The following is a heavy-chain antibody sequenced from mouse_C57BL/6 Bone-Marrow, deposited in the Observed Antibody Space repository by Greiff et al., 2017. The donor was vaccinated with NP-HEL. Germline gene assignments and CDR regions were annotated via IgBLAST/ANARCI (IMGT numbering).Heavy chain of an antibody. J-gene: IGHJ3*01. D-gene: IGHD2-14*01. CDR1: GYTFTSYG. CDR3: ARGATIGAY. V-gene: IGHV1-81*01. Sequence: VHLVESGAELARPGASVKLSCKASGYTFTSYGISWVKQRPGQGLEWIGEIYPRSGNTYYNEKFKGKATLTADKSSSTAYMELRSLTSEDSAVYFCARGATIGAYWGQGTLVTVSA. CDR2: IYPRSGNT.